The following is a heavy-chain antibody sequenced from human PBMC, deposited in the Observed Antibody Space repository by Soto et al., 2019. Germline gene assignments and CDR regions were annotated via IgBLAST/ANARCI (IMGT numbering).Heavy chain of an antibody. V-gene: IGHV4-59*04. CDR3: ARQVVDGTVAGTGSFDS. CDR2: IYYSGTT. D-gene: IGHD6-19*01. J-gene: IGHJ4*02. CDR1: GGSISSYY. Sequence: SETLSLTCTVSGGSISSYYWSWIRQPPGKGLEWIGYIYYSGTTYYNPSLKSRVTISIDTSEKQLSLKLSSVTAADTAVYYCARQVVDGTVAGTGSFDSWGQGTLVTVPQ.